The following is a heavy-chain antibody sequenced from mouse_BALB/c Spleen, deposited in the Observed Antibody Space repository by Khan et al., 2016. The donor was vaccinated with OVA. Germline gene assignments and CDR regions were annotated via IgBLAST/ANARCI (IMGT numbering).Heavy chain of an antibody. V-gene: IGHV1-20*02. Sequence: EVMLVESGPELVKPGASVKISCKASGYSFTGYFMNWVMQSHGKSLEWIGRINPHIGETFYNQKFKGKATLTVDESSSTAHMELRSLASEDSAVYYCASIYGSDFDYWGQGTTLTVSS. CDR2: INPHIGET. CDR1: GYSFTGYF. J-gene: IGHJ2*01. CDR3: ASIYGSDFDY. D-gene: IGHD1-1*01.